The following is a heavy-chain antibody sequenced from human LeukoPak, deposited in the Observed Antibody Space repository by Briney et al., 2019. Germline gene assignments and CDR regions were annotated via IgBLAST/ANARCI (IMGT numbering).Heavy chain of an antibody. J-gene: IGHJ4*02. CDR2: ISWNSGSI. D-gene: IGHD3-9*01. CDR1: GFIFEDYA. CDR3: AKGQNYDILTGPIDY. Sequence: PGGSLRLSCAASGFIFEDYAMHWVRQAPGKGLEWVSGISWNSGSIGYADSVKGRFTISRDNAKNSLFLQMNSLRAEDTALYYCAKGQNYDILTGPIDYWGQGTLVTVSS. V-gene: IGHV3-9*01.